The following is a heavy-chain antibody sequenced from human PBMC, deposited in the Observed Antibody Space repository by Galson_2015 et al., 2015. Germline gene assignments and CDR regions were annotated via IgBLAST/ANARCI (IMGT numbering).Heavy chain of an antibody. J-gene: IGHJ4*02. CDR3: AKAGCSSTSCYVDY. CDR2: ISWNSGSI. V-gene: IGHV3-9*01. D-gene: IGHD2-2*01. CDR1: GFTFDDYA. Sequence: SLRLSCAASGFTFDDYAMHWVRQAPGKGLEWVSGISWNSGSIGYADPVKGRFTISRDNAKNSLYLQMNSLRAEDTALYYCAKAGCSSTSCYVDYWGQGTLVTVSS.